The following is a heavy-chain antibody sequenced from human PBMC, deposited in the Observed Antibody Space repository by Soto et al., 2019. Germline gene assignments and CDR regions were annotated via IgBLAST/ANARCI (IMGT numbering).Heavy chain of an antibody. J-gene: IGHJ4*02. Sequence: PGGSLRLSCAASGFTFSSYAMSWVRQAPGKGLEWVSAISGSGGSTYYADSVKGRFTISRDNSKNTLYLQMNSLRAEDTAVYYCAKDKTIFGVVISHFDYWGQGTLVTVSS. CDR3: AKDKTIFGVVISHFDY. D-gene: IGHD3-3*01. V-gene: IGHV3-23*01. CDR2: ISGSGGST. CDR1: GFTFSSYA.